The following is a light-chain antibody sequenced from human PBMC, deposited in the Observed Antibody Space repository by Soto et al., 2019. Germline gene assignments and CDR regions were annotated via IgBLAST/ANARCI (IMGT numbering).Light chain of an antibody. J-gene: IGKJ5*01. V-gene: IGKV1-39*01. CDR1: QSISRY. CDR2: VAS. CDR3: QQSYGTPIT. Sequence: DIHVTQSTSPLAAGIGDRVTIPFRASQSISRYLNWYQQKPGKAPNLLIYVASSLQSEVPSRFSGSRSGTDFTLTITSLQPEDFATYYCQQSYGTPITFGQGTRLEIK.